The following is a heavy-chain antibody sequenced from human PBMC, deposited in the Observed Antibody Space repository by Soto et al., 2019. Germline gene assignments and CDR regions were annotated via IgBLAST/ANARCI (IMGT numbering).Heavy chain of an antibody. J-gene: IGHJ3*02. CDR1: GGTFSSYA. Sequence: SVKVSCKASGGTFSSYAISWVRQAPGQGLEWMGGIIPIFGTANYAQKFQGRVTITADESTSTAYMELSSLRSEGTAVYYCAAAGITMIVVPWAAFDIWGQGTMVTVSS. D-gene: IGHD3-22*01. V-gene: IGHV1-69*13. CDR3: AAAGITMIVVPWAAFDI. CDR2: IIPIFGTA.